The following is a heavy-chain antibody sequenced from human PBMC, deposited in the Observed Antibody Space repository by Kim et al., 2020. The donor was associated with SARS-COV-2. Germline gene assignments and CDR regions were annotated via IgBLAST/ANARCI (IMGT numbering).Heavy chain of an antibody. CDR3: ARGGLLWFGELFSYFDY. J-gene: IGHJ4*02. CDR1: GGSFSGYY. V-gene: IGHV4-34*01. CDR2: INHSGST. D-gene: IGHD3-10*01. Sequence: SETLSLTCAVYGGSFSGYYWSWIRQPPGKGLEWIGEINHSGSTNYNPSLKSRVTISVDTSKNQFSLKLSSVTAADTAVYYCARGGLLWFGELFSYFDYWGQGTLVTVSS.